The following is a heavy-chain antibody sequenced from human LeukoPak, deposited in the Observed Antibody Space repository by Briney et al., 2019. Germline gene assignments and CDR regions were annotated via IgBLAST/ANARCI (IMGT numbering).Heavy chain of an antibody. Sequence: GGSLRLSCTASGFTFGDYAMSWVRQAPGKGLEWVGFIRSKAYGGTTEYAASVKGRFAISRDDSRSIAYLQMNSLKVEDTAVYYCTRALPRNIVGASGYWGQGTLVTVSS. CDR1: GFTFGDYA. V-gene: IGHV3-49*04. J-gene: IGHJ4*02. D-gene: IGHD1-26*01. CDR2: IRSKAYGGTT. CDR3: TRALPRNIVGASGY.